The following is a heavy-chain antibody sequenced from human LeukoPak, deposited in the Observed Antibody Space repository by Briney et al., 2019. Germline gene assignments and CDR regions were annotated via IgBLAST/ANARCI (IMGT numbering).Heavy chain of an antibody. D-gene: IGHD3-10*01. CDR1: GGSISSHY. CDR3: ARDTYYYGSGSYSGWFDP. J-gene: IGHJ5*02. Sequence: SETLSLTCTVSGGSISSHYWSWIRQPPGKGLEWIGYIYYRGNNNYNPSLKSRVTISVDTSKNQFSLKLSSVTPAGKAVDYCARDTYYYGSGSYSGWFDPWGQGTLVTVSS. V-gene: IGHV4-59*11. CDR2: IYYRGNN.